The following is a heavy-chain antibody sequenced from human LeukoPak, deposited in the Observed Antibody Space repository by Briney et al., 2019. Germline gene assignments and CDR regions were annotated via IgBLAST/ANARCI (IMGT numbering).Heavy chain of an antibody. V-gene: IGHV4-61*02. D-gene: IGHD3-10*01. CDR3: AREGLNMVRGIIPKEAWGWFDP. J-gene: IGHJ5*02. CDR2: IYTSGSI. CDR1: GGSISSGSYY. Sequence: SETLSLTCTVSGGSISSGSYYWNWIRQPAEKGLEWIGRIYTSGSINYNPSLKSRVTISVDTSKNQFSLKLSSVTAADTAVYYCAREGLNMVRGIIPKEAWGWFDPWGQGTLVTVSS.